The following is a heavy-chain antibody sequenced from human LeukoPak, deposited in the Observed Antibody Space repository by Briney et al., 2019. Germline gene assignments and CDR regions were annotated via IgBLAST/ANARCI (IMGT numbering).Heavy chain of an antibody. V-gene: IGHV4-59*01. CDR3: ARGSYGSGSLVDY. D-gene: IGHD3-10*01. J-gene: IGHJ4*02. Sequence: SETLSLTCTVSGGSISSYYWNWIRQPPGKGLEWIGNIYYSGSTNYSPSLKSRVTISVDTSKNQFSLKLSSVTAADTAVYYCARGSYGSGSLVDYWGQGTLVTVSS. CDR1: GGSISSYY. CDR2: IYYSGST.